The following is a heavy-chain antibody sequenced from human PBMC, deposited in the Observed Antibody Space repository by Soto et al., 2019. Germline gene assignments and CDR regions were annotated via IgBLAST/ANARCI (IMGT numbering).Heavy chain of an antibody. J-gene: IGHJ5*01. V-gene: IGHV1-2*07. CDR3: ARGAFSYDSSGSPFAF. CDR1: GYTFTTYF. CDR2: INVDSGDT. D-gene: IGHD3-22*01. Sequence: ASVKVSCKTSGYTFTTYFIHWVRQAPGQGLEWLGWINVDSGDTKSADGFKGRVTLTRDTSITTADMELTSLTSDDTAVYYCARGAFSYDSSGSPFAFWGKGTLVTVS.